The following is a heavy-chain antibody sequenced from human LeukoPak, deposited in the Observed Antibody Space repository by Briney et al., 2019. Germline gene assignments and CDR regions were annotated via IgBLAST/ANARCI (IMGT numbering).Heavy chain of an antibody. CDR1: GFTFSSYW. Sequence: GGSLRLSCAASGFTFSSYWMHWVRQAPGKGLVGVSRINSDGSSTIYADSVKGRFTISRDNAKNTLYLQMNSLRAEDTAVYYCARGPSTVTTPLAYWGQGTLVTVSS. J-gene: IGHJ4*02. D-gene: IGHD4-17*01. V-gene: IGHV3-74*01. CDR3: ARGPSTVTTPLAY. CDR2: INSDGSST.